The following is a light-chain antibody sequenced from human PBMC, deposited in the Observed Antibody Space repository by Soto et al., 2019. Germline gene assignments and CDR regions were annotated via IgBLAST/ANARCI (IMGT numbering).Light chain of an antibody. CDR1: SSDVGGYNY. Sequence: QSALTQPPSASGSPGQSVTISCTGTSSDVGGYNYVSWYQQHPGKAPKLMIYEVTKRPSGVPDRFSGSKFGNTASLTVSGLQAEDEADYYCSSYAGSNNVVFGGGTKVTVL. CDR3: SSYAGSNNVV. CDR2: EVT. J-gene: IGLJ2*01. V-gene: IGLV2-8*01.